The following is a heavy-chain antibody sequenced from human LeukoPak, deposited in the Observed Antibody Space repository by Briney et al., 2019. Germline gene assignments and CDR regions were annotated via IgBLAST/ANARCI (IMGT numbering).Heavy chain of an antibody. CDR3: AKRTSTTGTTAAFDI. Sequence: GGSLRLSCAASGFTFSSRAMSWVRQAPEQGLEWISTITGTGGGTYYADSVKGRFTISRDNSKNTLYLQLNSLRAEDTATYYCAKRTSTTGTTAAFDIWGQGTMVTVSS. D-gene: IGHD1-1*01. CDR1: GFTFSSRA. CDR2: ITGTGGGT. J-gene: IGHJ3*02. V-gene: IGHV3-23*01.